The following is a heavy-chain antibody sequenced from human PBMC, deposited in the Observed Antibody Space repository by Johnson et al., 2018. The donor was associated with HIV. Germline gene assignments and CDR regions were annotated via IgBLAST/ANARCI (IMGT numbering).Heavy chain of an antibody. J-gene: IGHJ3*02. D-gene: IGHD6-6*01. CDR2: ISYDGSNK. CDR3: ARDSEIAARRKRGAFDI. CDR1: GFTFSSYA. V-gene: IGHV3-30*04. Sequence: QVQLVESGGGLVQPGGSLRLSCAASGFTFSSYAMHWVRQAPGKGLEWVAVISYDGSNKYYADSVKGRFTISRDNSKNTLYLQMNSLRAEDTAVYYCARDSEIAARRKRGAFDIWGQGTMVTVSS.